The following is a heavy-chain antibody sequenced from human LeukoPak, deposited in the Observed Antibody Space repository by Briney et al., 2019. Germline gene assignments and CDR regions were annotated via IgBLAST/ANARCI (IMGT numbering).Heavy chain of an antibody. CDR3: AEVEGAGAVTYNWFDP. J-gene: IGHJ5*02. D-gene: IGHD6-13*01. Sequence: GGSLRLSCAASGFTFSSYAMSWVRQAPGKGLEWVSGISGSGRSTYYADSVKGRFTISRDNSKNTLYVQMNSLRGEDTAVYYCAEVEGAGAVTYNWFDPWGQGTLVTVSS. CDR2: ISGSGRST. V-gene: IGHV3-23*01. CDR1: GFTFSSYA.